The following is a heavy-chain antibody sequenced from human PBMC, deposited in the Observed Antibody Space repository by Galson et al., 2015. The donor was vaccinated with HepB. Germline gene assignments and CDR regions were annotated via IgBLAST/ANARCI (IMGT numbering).Heavy chain of an antibody. CDR3: ARGGLQFLEWLTQSDY. V-gene: IGHV1-18*04. CDR1: GHTFTSYG. J-gene: IGHJ4*02. CDR2: ISAYKGNT. D-gene: IGHD3-3*01. Sequence: SVKVSCKASGHTFTSYGFTWVRQAPGQGLEWMGWISAYKGNTNYAQKFQNRVTMSTDASTSTAYMDLRSLRSDDTAVYYCARGGLQFLEWLTQSDYWGQGTLVTVSS.